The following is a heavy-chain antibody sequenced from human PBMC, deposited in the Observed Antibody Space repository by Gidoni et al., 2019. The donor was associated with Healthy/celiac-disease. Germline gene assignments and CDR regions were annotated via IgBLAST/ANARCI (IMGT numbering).Heavy chain of an antibody. J-gene: IGHJ3*02. CDR1: GYTFTSYG. V-gene: IGHV1-18*01. CDR2: ISAYNGNT. Sequence: QVQLVQSGAEVKKPGASVKVSCKASGYTFTSYGISWVRQAPGQGLEWMGWISAYNGNTNYAQKLQGRVTMTTDTSTSTAYMELRSLRSDDTAVYYCAREARYYYDSSGYSNDAFDIWGQGTMVTVSS. D-gene: IGHD3-22*01. CDR3: AREARYYYDSSGYSNDAFDI.